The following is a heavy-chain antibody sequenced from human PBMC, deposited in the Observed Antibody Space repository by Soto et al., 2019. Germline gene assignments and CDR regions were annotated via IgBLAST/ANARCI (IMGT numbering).Heavy chain of an antibody. J-gene: IGHJ3*02. CDR2: ISYDGSNK. CDR3: ARDLDFRAFDI. V-gene: IGHV3-30-3*01. CDR1: EFTFSSYT. D-gene: IGHD3-3*01. Sequence: GGSLRLSCAASEFTFSSYTMYWVRQAPGKGLEWVAVISYDGSNKYYADSVKGRFTISRDNSKNTLYLQMNSLRAEDTAVYYCARDLDFRAFDIWGQGTMVTVSS.